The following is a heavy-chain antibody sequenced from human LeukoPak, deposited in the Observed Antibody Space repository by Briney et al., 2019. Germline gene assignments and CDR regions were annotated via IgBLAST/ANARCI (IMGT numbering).Heavy chain of an antibody. J-gene: IGHJ4*02. CDR3: AKDNSVVPAANDY. Sequence: PGGSLRLSCAASGFTFSSYAMSWVRQAPGKGLEWVSAISGSGGSTYYADSVKGRFTISRDNSKNTLYLQVNSLRAEDTAVYYCAKDNSVVPAANDYWGQGTLVTVSS. CDR1: GFTFSSYA. D-gene: IGHD2-2*01. V-gene: IGHV3-23*01. CDR2: ISGSGGST.